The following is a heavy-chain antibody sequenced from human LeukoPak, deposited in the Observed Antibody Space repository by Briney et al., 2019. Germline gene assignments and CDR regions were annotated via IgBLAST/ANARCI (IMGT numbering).Heavy chain of an antibody. J-gene: IGHJ4*02. CDR2: IIPIFGTA. Sequence: ASVKVSCKASGGTFSSYAISWVRQAPGQGLEWMGGIIPIFGTANYAQKFQGRVTITTDESTSTAYMELSSLRSEDTAVYYCARDLVITFGGVIVTEGFDYWGQGTLVTVSS. D-gene: IGHD3-16*02. CDR1: GGTFSSYA. CDR3: ARDLVITFGGVIVTEGFDY. V-gene: IGHV1-69*05.